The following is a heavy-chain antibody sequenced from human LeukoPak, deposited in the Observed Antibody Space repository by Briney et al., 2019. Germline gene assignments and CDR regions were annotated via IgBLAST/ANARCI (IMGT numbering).Heavy chain of an antibody. CDR2: IIKKGNA. CDR1: GGSFRSYS. Sequence: SETLSLTCALYGGSFRSYSWSWTWIRQTPEKGLEWIGEIIKKGNANYNPSLKSRVTIDLDTSKNQFSLKLTSMTAADTAMYYCARGYYPPRWYFDLWGRGTLVTVSS. D-gene: IGHD3-10*01. V-gene: IGHV4-34*01. J-gene: IGHJ2*01. CDR3: ARGYYPPRWYFDL.